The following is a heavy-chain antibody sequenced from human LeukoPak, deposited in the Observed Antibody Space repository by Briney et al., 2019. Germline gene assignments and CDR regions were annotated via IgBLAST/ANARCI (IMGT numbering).Heavy chain of an antibody. D-gene: IGHD3-3*01. J-gene: IGHJ3*02. CDR3: ARDIGREVAYYDFWSGYYTAFDI. Sequence: GGSLRLSCAASGFTFSSYSMNWVRQAPGKGLEWVSSISGSSSYIYYADSVKGRFTISRDNAKNSLYLQMNSLRAEDTAVYYCARDIGREVAYYDFWSGYYTAFDIWGQGTMVTVSS. CDR2: ISGSSSYI. CDR1: GFTFSSYS. V-gene: IGHV3-21*01.